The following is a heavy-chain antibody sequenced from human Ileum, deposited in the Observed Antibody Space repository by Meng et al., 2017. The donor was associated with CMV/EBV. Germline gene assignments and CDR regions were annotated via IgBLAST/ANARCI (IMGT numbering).Heavy chain of an antibody. Sequence: GSLRLSCTVSGGSVSSGSYYWTWIRQPPGKGLEWIGYIYYSGSTNYNASLKSRITISVDTSKNQFSLKLSSVTAADTAVYYCARERVVTATARWFDPWGQGTLVTVSS. CDR1: GGSVSSGSYY. J-gene: IGHJ5*02. CDR3: ARERVVTATARWFDP. CDR2: IYYSGST. D-gene: IGHD2-15*01. V-gene: IGHV4-61*01.